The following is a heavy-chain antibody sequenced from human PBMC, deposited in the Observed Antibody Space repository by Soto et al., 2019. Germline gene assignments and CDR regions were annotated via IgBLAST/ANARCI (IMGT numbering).Heavy chain of an antibody. D-gene: IGHD3-22*01. V-gene: IGHV4-34*01. CDR2: INHSGST. CDR3: ARVGPWVPYYYDSSPYTFENWFDP. J-gene: IGHJ5*02. CDR1: GGSFSGYY. Sequence: SETLSLTCAVYGGSFSGYYWSWIRQPPGTGLEWIGEINHSGSTNYNPSLKSRVTISVDTSKNQFSLKLSSVTAADTAVYYCARVGPWVPYYYDSSPYTFENWFDPWGQGTLVTVSS.